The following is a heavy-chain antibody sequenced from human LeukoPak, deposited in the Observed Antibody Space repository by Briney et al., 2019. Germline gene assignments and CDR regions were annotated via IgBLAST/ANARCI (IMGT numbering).Heavy chain of an antibody. CDR3: ARDGAVAGLGKFDY. Sequence: GRSLRLSCTASGFTFSSYGMHWVRQAPGRGLEWVAVIWYDGGNKDYADSVKGRFTISRDNSKNTLYLQMNSLRGEDTAVYYCARDGAVAGLGKFDYWGQGTLVTVSS. J-gene: IGHJ4*02. CDR2: IWYDGGNK. V-gene: IGHV3-33*01. D-gene: IGHD6-19*01. CDR1: GFTFSSYG.